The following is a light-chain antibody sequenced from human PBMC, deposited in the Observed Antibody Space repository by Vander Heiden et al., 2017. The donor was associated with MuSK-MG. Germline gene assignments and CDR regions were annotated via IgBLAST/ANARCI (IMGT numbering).Light chain of an antibody. CDR2: DVS. CDR3: SSDTDDNGLV. Sequence: QSALTQPASVSGSPGQSHAIPCAGISSDVGRYISVSWYHQHPGRAPKLLILDVSDRPSGVADRFSGSKSGNTASLTISGLLSEDEAEYYCSSDTDDNGLVFGGGTKLTVL. CDR1: SSDVGRYIS. V-gene: IGLV2-14*03. J-gene: IGLJ2*01.